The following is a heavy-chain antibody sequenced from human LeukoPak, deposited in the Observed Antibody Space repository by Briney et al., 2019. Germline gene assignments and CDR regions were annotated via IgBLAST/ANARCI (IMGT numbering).Heavy chain of an antibody. V-gene: IGHV4-34*01. J-gene: IGHJ4*02. D-gene: IGHD3-10*01. Sequence: SETLSLTCAVYGGSFSGYYWSWIRQPPGKGLEWIGEINHSGSTNYNPSLKSRVTLSVDTSKNQFSLKLSSVTAADTAVYYCAREVNNYGSGSYYTDYWGQGTLVTVSS. CDR2: INHSGST. CDR3: AREVNNYGSGSYYTDY. CDR1: GGSFSGYY.